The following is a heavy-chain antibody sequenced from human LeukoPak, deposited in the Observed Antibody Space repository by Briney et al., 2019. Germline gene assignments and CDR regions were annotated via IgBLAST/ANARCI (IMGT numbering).Heavy chain of an antibody. V-gene: IGHV1-2*02. CDR1: GYTFTGYY. CDR2: INPNSGGT. J-gene: IGHJ4*02. D-gene: IGHD3-10*01. CDR3: ARVSLLWFGELLSFFDY. Sequence: GASVKVSCKASGYTFTGYYMHWVRQAPGQGLEWMGWINPNSGGTNYPQKFQGRVTMTRDTSISTAYMELSRLRSDDTAVYYCARVSLLWFGELLSFFDYWGQGTLVTVSS.